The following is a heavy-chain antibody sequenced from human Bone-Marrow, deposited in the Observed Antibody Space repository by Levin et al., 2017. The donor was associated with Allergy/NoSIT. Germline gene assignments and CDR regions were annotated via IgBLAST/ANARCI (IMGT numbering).Heavy chain of an antibody. J-gene: IGHJ6*02. CDR1: GFAFSSSA. D-gene: IGHD2/OR15-2a*01. V-gene: IGHV3-23*01. CDR3: VKDYISYDYYGLDV. CDR2: ITGSGGST. Sequence: GGSLRLSCAASGFAFSSSAMSCVRLAPGKGLEWVSAITGSGGSTFYADSVKGRFTIYKDNFGSTLYLQMSGLRAEDTAVYYCVKDYISYDYYGLDVWGQGTTVTVSS.